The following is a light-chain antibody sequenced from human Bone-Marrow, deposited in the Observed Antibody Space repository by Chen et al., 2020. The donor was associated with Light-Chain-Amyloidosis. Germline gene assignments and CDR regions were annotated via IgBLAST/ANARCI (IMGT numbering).Light chain of an antibody. CDR1: ESVRSN. Sequence: EIVLTQSPGTLSLSPGERATLSCRASESVRSNYLAWYQQKPGQAPRLLIYDASNRAIGIPARFSGSGSGTDFTLTISSLEPEDFAVYYCQQRSNWPPALTFGGGTKVEIK. J-gene: IGKJ4*01. CDR2: DAS. CDR3: QQRSNWPPALT. V-gene: IGKV3-11*01.